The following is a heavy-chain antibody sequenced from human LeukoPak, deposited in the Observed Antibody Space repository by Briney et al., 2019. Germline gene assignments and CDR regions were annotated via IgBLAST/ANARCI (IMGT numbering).Heavy chain of an antibody. Sequence: PTGGSLRLSCAVSGFTFNNNAMSWVRQAPGKGLEWVSTTSGSGGGTYYADSVKGRFTISRDNSKNTVYLQMTRPRAEDTAVYYCAKNHFLGWGQGALVTVSS. CDR3: AKNHFLG. CDR1: GFTFNNNA. CDR2: TSGSGGGT. J-gene: IGHJ4*02. V-gene: IGHV3-23*01. D-gene: IGHD3-3*02.